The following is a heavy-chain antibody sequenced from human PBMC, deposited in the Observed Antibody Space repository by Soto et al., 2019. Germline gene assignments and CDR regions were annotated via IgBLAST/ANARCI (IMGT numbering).Heavy chain of an antibody. J-gene: IGHJ4*02. CDR1: GGSISSSSYY. V-gene: IGHV4-39*01. CDR2: IYYSGST. D-gene: IGHD6-13*01. Sequence: QLQLQESGPGLVKPSETLSLTCTVSGGSISSSSYYWGWIRQPPRKGLEWIGSIYYSGSTYYNPSLKSRVTISVDTSKNQFSLKLSSVTAADTAVYYCARRDVAAAGTVDYWGQGTLVTVSS. CDR3: ARRDVAAAGTVDY.